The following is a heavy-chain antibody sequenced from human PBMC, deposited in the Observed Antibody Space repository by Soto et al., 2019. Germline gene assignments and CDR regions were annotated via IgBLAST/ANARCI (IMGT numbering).Heavy chain of an antibody. J-gene: IGHJ4*02. CDR3: ASSRAYCGGDCYSSFDY. Sequence: QVQLVQSGAEVKKPGSSVKVSCKASGGTFSSYAISWVRQAPGQGLEWMGGIIPIFGTANYAQKFQGRVTITADESTSTAYMELSSLRSEDTAVYYCASSRAYCGGDCYSSFDYWGQGTLVTVSS. CDR1: GGTFSSYA. V-gene: IGHV1-69*12. CDR2: IIPIFGTA. D-gene: IGHD2-21*02.